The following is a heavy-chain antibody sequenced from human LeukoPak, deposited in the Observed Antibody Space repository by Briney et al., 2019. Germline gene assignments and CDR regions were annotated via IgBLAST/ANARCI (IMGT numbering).Heavy chain of an antibody. J-gene: IGHJ5*02. CDR2: IYSSGTT. CDR1: GGSISSGSYY. D-gene: IGHD5-12*01. CDR3: ARDTPWLSKRGYNWFDP. Sequence: SETLSLTCTVSGGSISSGSYYWRWIRQPAGKGREWVGRIYSSGTTDYNPSLKSRVTISVDTSKNQFSLKLSSVTAADTAVYYCARDTPWLSKRGYNWFDPWGQGTLVTVSS. V-gene: IGHV4-61*02.